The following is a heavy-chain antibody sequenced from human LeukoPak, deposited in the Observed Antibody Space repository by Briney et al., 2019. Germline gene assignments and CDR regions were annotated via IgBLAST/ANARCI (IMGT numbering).Heavy chain of an antibody. J-gene: IGHJ2*01. D-gene: IGHD2-21*02. CDR1: GYTFTTYG. Sequence: GASVKVSCKASGYTFTTYGISWVRQAPGQGLEWLGRISGYNGNTNYAQNLQGRVTMTTDTSTSTAYMELRSLRSDDTAVYYCARGLGVVTAQSEQPKPRYFDLWGRGTQVTVSS. CDR2: ISGYNGNT. V-gene: IGHV1-18*01. CDR3: ARGLGVVTAQSEQPKPRYFDL.